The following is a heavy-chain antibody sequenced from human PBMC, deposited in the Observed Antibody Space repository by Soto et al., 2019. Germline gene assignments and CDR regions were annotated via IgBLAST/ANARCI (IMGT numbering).Heavy chain of an antibody. Sequence: ASVKVSCKASGYTFTSYAMHWVRQAPGQRLEWMGWINAGNGNTKYSQKFQGRVTITADESTSTAYMELRSLRSDDTAVYYCAREPVAGIWFDPWGQGTLVTVSS. CDR1: GYTFTSYA. V-gene: IGHV1-3*01. CDR2: INAGNGNT. D-gene: IGHD6-19*01. CDR3: AREPVAGIWFDP. J-gene: IGHJ5*02.